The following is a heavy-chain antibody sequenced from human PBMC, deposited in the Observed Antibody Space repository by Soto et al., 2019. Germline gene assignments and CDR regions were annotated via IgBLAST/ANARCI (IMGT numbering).Heavy chain of an antibody. CDR2: ISAYNGNT. J-gene: IGHJ6*02. Sequence: ASVKVSCKASGYTFTSYGISWVRQAPGQGLEWMGWISAYNGNTNYAQKLQGRVTMTTDTSTSTAYMELRSLRSDDTAVYYCARGAAYCGGDCYPTYGMDVWGQGTTVTVSS. V-gene: IGHV1-18*01. CDR3: ARGAAYCGGDCYPTYGMDV. D-gene: IGHD2-21*02. CDR1: GYTFTSYG.